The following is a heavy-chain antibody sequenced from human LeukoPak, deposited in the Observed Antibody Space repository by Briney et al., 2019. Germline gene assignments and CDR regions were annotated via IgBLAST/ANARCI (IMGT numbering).Heavy chain of an antibody. CDR1: GYSIRRGYY. V-gene: IGHV4-34*01. CDR3: ASPYPYTNWFDP. CDR2: INHSGST. Sequence: SETLSLTCAVSGYSIRRGYYWSWIRQPPGKGLEWIGEINHSGSTNYNPSLKSRVTISVDTSKNQFSLKLSSVTAADTAVYYCASPYPYTNWFDPWGQGTLVTVSS. D-gene: IGHD2-15*01. J-gene: IGHJ5*02.